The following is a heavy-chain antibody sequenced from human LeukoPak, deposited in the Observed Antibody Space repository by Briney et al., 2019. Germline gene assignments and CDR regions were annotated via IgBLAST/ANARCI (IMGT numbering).Heavy chain of an antibody. J-gene: IGHJ3*02. CDR1: GFTFNIHA. CDR3: AKGDGAFDI. Sequence: GGSLRLSCAASGFTFNIHAMSWVRQAPGEGLEWVSGIGGSGGSTYYADSVKGRFTISRDNSKNTLYLQMNSLRAEDTAVYFCAKGDGAFDIWGQGTMVTVSS. D-gene: IGHD3-16*01. V-gene: IGHV3-23*01. CDR2: IGGSGGST.